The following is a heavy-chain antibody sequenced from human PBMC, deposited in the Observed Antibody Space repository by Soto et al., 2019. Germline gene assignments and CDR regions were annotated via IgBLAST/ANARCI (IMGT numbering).Heavy chain of an antibody. CDR3: ARAVEAADDAFDI. CDR2: INPNSGGT. D-gene: IGHD6-25*01. J-gene: IGHJ3*02. CDR1: GYTFTGYY. V-gene: IGHV1-2*04. Sequence: ASVKVSCKASGYTFTGYYMHWVRQAPGQGLEWMGWINPNSGGTNYAQKFQGWVTMTRDTSISTAYMELSRLRSDDTAVYYCARAVEAADDAFDIWGKGTRVNVSS.